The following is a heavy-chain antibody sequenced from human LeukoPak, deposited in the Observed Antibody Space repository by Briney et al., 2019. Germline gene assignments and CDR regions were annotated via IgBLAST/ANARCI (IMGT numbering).Heavy chain of an antibody. CDR1: GFTFSSYS. CDR3: ARKVVPAAIHAYYYYGMDV. Sequence: PGGSLRLSCAASGFTFSSYSMIWVRQAPGKGLEWVSSISSSSSYIYYADSVKGRFTISRDNAKNSLYLQMNSLRAEDTAVYYCARKVVPAAIHAYYYYGMDVWGQGTTVTVSS. CDR2: ISSSSSYI. D-gene: IGHD2-2*01. J-gene: IGHJ6*02. V-gene: IGHV3-21*01.